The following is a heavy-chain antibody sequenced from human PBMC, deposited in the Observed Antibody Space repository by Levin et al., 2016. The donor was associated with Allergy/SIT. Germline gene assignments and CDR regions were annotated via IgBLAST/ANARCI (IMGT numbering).Heavy chain of an antibody. CDR2: IHHTGNT. Sequence: GSLRLSCVVSGASISTSNWWSWVRQPPGKWPEWIGEIHHTGNTNYNPSLKSRVTISVDKSKNQLSLRLSSVTAADTAVYYCARPLLEWPPYAFDLWGLGTMVTVSS. V-gene: IGHV4-4*02. CDR1: GASISTSNW. CDR3: ARPLLEWPPYAFDL. D-gene: IGHD3-3*01. J-gene: IGHJ3*01.